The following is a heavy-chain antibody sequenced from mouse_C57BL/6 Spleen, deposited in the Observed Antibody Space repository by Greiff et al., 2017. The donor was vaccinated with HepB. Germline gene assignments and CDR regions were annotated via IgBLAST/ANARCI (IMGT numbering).Heavy chain of an antibody. V-gene: IGHV1-18*01. J-gene: IGHJ3*01. Sequence: VQLQQSGPELVKPGASVKIPCKASGYTFTDYNMDWVKQSHGKSLEWIGDINPNNGGTIYNQKFKGKATLTVDKSSSTAYMELRSLTSEDTAVYYCARWNDVYSAWFAYWGQGTLVTVSA. CDR3: ARWNDVYSAWFAY. D-gene: IGHD2-3*01. CDR2: INPNNGGT. CDR1: GYTFTDYN.